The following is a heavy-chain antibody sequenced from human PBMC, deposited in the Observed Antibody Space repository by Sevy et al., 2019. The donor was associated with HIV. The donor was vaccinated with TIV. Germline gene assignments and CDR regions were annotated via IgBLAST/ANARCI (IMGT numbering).Heavy chain of an antibody. Sequence: GGSLRLSCAASGFTFSSYAMSWVRQAPGKGLEWVSAISGSGGSTYYADSVKGRFTISRDNSKDTLYLQMNSLRAEDTAVYYCAKGETIQLWSDWGQGTLVTVSS. D-gene: IGHD5-18*01. CDR2: ISGSGGST. J-gene: IGHJ4*02. V-gene: IGHV3-23*01. CDR1: GFTFSSYA. CDR3: AKGETIQLWSD.